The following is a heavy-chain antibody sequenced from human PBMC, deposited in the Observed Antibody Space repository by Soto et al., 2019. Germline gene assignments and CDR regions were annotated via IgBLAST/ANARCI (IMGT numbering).Heavy chain of an antibody. CDR3: ARCAGNAGRLSEY. D-gene: IGHD6-13*01. CDR2: IYPGDSDA. V-gene: IGHV5-51*01. Sequence: PGESLKISCTGSGYTFTSYWIGWVRQMPGEGLEWLGVIYPGDSDARYSPSFQGQVTISADKSINTAYLQWGSLKASDSAIYYCARCAGNAGRLSEYWGQGTLVTVSS. J-gene: IGHJ4*02. CDR1: GYTFTSYW.